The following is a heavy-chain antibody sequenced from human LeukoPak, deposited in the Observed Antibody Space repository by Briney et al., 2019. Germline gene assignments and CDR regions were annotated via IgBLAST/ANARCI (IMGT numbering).Heavy chain of an antibody. Sequence: GGSLRLSCAASGFTFSNAWMSWVRQAPGKGLEWVGRIKSKTDGGTTDYAAPVKGRFTISRDDSKNTLYLQMNSLKTEDTAVYYCTTEFAAAAPFDYWGQGTLVTVSS. V-gene: IGHV3-15*01. CDR1: GFTFSNAW. D-gene: IGHD6-13*01. CDR2: IKSKTDGGTT. CDR3: TTEFAAAAPFDY. J-gene: IGHJ4*02.